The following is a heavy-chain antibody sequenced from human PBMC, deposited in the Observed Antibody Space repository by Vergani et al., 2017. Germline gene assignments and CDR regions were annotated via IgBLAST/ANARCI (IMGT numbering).Heavy chain of an antibody. CDR2: ISSSGSTI. CDR3: ASLYSAFDI. D-gene: IGHD3-16*01. CDR1: GFTFSSYE. V-gene: IGHV3-48*03. J-gene: IGHJ3*02. Sequence: EVQLVESGGGLVQPGGSLRLSCAASGFTFSSYEMNWVRQAPGKGLEWVSYISSSGSTIYYADSVKGRFTISRDNAKNSLYLQMYSLRAEDTAVYYCASLYSAFDIWGQGTMVTVSS.